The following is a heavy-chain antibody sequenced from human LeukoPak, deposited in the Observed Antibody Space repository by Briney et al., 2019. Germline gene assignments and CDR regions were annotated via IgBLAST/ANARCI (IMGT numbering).Heavy chain of an antibody. D-gene: IGHD6-13*01. CDR2: ISGSGGST. CDR1: GFTFSSYV. J-gene: IGHJ4*02. V-gene: IGHV3-23*01. CDR3: AKRTVYSSNWWSFDY. Sequence: GGSLRLSCAASGFTFSSYVMSWVRQAPGKGLEWVSGISGSGGSTYYADSVKGRFTISRDNSKNTLYLQMNSLRAEDTAVYYCAKRTVYSSNWWSFDYWGQGTLVTVSS.